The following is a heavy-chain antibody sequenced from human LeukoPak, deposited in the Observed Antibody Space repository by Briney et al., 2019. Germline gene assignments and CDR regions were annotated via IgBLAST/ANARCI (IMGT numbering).Heavy chain of an antibody. V-gene: IGHV1-18*01. D-gene: IGHD2-15*01. CDR1: GYTFTGYG. CDR3: ARDGTCSGGSCYSSYYYYYYGMDV. CDR2: ISGYNGNT. J-gene: IGHJ6*02. Sequence: ASVKVSCKASGYTFTGYGISWVRQAPGQGLEWMGWISGYNGNTNYAQKLQGRVTMTTDTSTSTAYMELRSLRSDDTAVYYCARDGTCSGGSCYSSYYYYYYGMDVWGQGTTVTVSS.